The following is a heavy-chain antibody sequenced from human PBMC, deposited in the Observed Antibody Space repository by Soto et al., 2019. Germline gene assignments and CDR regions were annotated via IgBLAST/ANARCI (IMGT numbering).Heavy chain of an antibody. CDR3: AKGLCSSTRRHTYSYMDV. Sequence: EVQLVESGGGLVQPGRSLRLSCAASGFSFDEYAMHWVRQAPGKGLEWVSGISWNSGTMGYGDSVKGRFTISRDNAKNSLYLQMISLRAEDMALYSCAKGLCSSTRRHTYSYMDVWGKGTTVTVSS. J-gene: IGHJ6*03. CDR2: ISWNSGTM. CDR1: GFSFDEYA. D-gene: IGHD2-2*01. V-gene: IGHV3-9*03.